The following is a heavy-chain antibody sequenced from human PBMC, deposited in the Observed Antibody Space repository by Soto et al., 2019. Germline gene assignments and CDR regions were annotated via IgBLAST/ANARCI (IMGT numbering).Heavy chain of an antibody. V-gene: IGHV3-74*01. CDR3: ASQLDWSWYYYGMDX. Sequence: PGGSLGLSCAASGFTFSSYWMHWVRQAPGKGLVWVSRINSDGSSTSYADSVKGRFTISRDNAKNTMYLQMNSLRAEDTAVYYCASQLDWSWYYYGMDXWGQGTTVTVSS. J-gene: IGHJ6*02. CDR1: GFTFSSYW. D-gene: IGHD3-9*01. CDR2: INSDGSST.